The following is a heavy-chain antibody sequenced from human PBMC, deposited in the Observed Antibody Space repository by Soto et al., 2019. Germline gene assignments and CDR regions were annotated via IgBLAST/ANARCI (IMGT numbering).Heavy chain of an antibody. J-gene: IGHJ3*02. CDR2: ISSSSSTI. CDR1: GFTFSSYS. V-gene: IGHV3-48*01. Sequence: EVQLVESGGGLVQPGGSLRLSCAASGFTFSSYSMNWVRQAPGKGLEWVSYISSSSSTIYYADSVKGRFTISGDNAKNSLYLQMNSLRAEDMAVYYCAREGGLAIAVAGAFDIWGQGTMVTVSS. CDR3: AREGGLAIAVAGAFDI. D-gene: IGHD6-19*01.